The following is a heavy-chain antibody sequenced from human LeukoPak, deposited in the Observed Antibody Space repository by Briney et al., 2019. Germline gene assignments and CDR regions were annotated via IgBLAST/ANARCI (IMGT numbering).Heavy chain of an antibody. CDR2: INPNSGGA. CDR1: GYTFTGYY. CDR3: ARDRPEGYFDY. J-gene: IGHJ4*02. V-gene: IGHV1-2*06. Sequence: ASVKVSCKASGYTFTGYYMHWVRQAPGQGLEWMGRINPNSGGANYAQKFQGRVTMTRATSISTAYMELSRLRSDDTAVYYCARDRPEGYFDYWGQGTLVTVSS.